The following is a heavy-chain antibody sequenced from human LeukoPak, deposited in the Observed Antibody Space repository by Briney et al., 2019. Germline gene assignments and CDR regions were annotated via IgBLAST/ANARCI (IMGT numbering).Heavy chain of an antibody. Sequence: PSETLSLTCTVSGGSISSYYWSWIRQPPGKGLEWIGYIYYSGSTSYNPSLKSRVTISVDTSKNQFSLKLSSVTAADTAVYYCARGDEYSSSWYDYWGQGTLVTVSS. D-gene: IGHD6-13*01. J-gene: IGHJ4*02. CDR1: GGSISSYY. V-gene: IGHV4-59*01. CDR3: ARGDEYSSSWYDY. CDR2: IYYSGST.